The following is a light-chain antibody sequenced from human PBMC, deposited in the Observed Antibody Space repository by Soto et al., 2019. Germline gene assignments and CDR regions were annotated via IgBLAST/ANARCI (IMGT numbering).Light chain of an antibody. CDR1: QSISSY. V-gene: IGKV1-39*01. CDR3: QQSYSTPFP. CDR2: AAS. Sequence: DIQMTQSPSSLSASVGDRVTITCRASQSISSYLNWYQQKPGKAPKLLIYAASSLQSGVPSRFSGSGSGTHFTLTISSLQPEDFATYYCQQSYSTPFPFGPGTKVHI. J-gene: IGKJ3*01.